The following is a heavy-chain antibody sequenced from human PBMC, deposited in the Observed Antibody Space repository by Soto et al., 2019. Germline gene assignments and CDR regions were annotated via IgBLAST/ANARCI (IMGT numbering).Heavy chain of an antibody. CDR1: GFTFSSYA. J-gene: IGHJ4*02. Sequence: GGSLRLSCAASGFTFSSYAMHWVRQAPGKGLEWMAVISYDGSNNYSADSVKGRFTISRDNSKNTLYLQINSLRAEDTAVYYCARGVEIWSGYYPIPYFDYWGQGTLVTVSS. CDR2: ISYDGSNN. D-gene: IGHD3-3*01. CDR3: ARGVEIWSGYYPIPYFDY. V-gene: IGHV3-30-3*01.